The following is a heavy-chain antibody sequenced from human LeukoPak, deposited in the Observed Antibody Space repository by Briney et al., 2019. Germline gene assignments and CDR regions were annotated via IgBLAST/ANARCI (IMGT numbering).Heavy chain of an antibody. D-gene: IGHD6-19*01. CDR3: ATIGAYSSGWYNAFDI. CDR1: GYTFTSYD. Sequence: ASVKVSCKASGYTFTSYDINWVRQATGQGLEWMGWMNPNSGNTGYAQKFQGRVTITRNTSISTAYMELSSLRSEDTAVYYCATIGAYSSGWYNAFDIWGQGTMVTVSS. V-gene: IGHV1-8*03. J-gene: IGHJ3*02. CDR2: MNPNSGNT.